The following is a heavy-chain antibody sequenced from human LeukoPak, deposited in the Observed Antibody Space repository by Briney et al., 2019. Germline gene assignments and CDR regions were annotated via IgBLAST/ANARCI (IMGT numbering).Heavy chain of an antibody. Sequence: GASVKVSCKASGYTFTSYGISWVRQAPGQGLEWMGWMNPNSGNTGYAQKFQGRVTMTRNTSISTAYMELSSLRSEDTAVYYCARGGDCSGGSCYNNNWFDPWGQGTLVTVSS. CDR3: ARGGDCSGGSCYNNNWFDP. CDR1: GYTFTSYG. CDR2: MNPNSGNT. D-gene: IGHD2-15*01. V-gene: IGHV1-8*02. J-gene: IGHJ5*02.